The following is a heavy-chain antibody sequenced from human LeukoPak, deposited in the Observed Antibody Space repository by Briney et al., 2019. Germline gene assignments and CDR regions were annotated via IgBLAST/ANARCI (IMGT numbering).Heavy chain of an antibody. J-gene: IGHJ4*02. D-gene: IGHD6-19*01. Sequence: SGPALVQPTPTLTLTCTFSGFSLSTSGMRVSWIRQPPGKALEWLALIDWDDDKFYSTSLKTRLTISKDTSKNQVVLTMTNMDPVDTATYYCARISLGSDTSPSSGWPYYFDYWGQGTLVTVSS. CDR2: IDWDDDK. CDR3: ARISLGSDTSPSSGWPYYFDY. CDR1: GFSLSTSGMR. V-gene: IGHV2-70*04.